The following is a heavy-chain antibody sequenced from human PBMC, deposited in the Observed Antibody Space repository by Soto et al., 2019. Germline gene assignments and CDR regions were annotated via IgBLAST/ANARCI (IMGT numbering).Heavy chain of an antibody. CDR2: INPNSGGT. Sequence: ASVKVSCKASGYTFTGYYMHWVRQAPGQGLEWMGWINPNSGGTNYAQKFQGWVTMTRDTSISTAYMELSRLRSDDTAVYYCARELITGTTRHFDYWGQGTLVTVSS. V-gene: IGHV1-2*04. CDR3: ARELITGTTRHFDY. CDR1: GYTFTGYY. J-gene: IGHJ4*02. D-gene: IGHD1-7*01.